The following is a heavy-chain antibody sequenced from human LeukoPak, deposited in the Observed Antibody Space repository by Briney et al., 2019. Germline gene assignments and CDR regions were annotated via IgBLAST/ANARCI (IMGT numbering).Heavy chain of an antibody. CDR2: IIPIFGTA. CDR1: GGTFSSYA. V-gene: IGHV1-69*13. J-gene: IGHJ4*02. Sequence: GASVKVYCKASGGTFSSYAISWVRQAPGQGLEWMGGIIPIFGTANYAQKFQGRVTITADESTSTAYMELSSLRSEDTAVYYCARDLIPPGYFDYWGQGTLVTVSS. D-gene: IGHD3-16*01. CDR3: ARDLIPPGYFDY.